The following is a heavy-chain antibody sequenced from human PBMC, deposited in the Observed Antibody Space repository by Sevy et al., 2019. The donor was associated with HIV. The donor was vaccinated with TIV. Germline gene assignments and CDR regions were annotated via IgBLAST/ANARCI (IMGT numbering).Heavy chain of an antibody. D-gene: IGHD6-13*01. CDR2: IKQDGSVK. V-gene: IGHV3-7*01. CDR3: VRAIAAEASF. Sequence: GVSLRLSCAVSGFSLNSYWMSWVRQAPGKGLEWVANIKQDGSVKYYVDSVKGRFTISKDNARNLLYLQMNSLRAEDTALYYCVRAIAAEASFWGQGTLVTVSS. CDR1: GFSLNSYW. J-gene: IGHJ4*02.